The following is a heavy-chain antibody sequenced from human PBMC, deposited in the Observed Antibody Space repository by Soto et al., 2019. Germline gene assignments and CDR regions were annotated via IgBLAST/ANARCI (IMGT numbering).Heavy chain of an antibody. CDR2: INHSGST. CDR1: GGSFSGYY. Sequence: SETLSLTCAVYGGSFSGYYWSWIRQPPGKGLEWIGEINHSGSTNYNPSLKSRVTISVDTSKNQFSLKLSSVTAADTAVYYCARGTRHYYGSGSYYNSNWFXPWGQATLVT. V-gene: IGHV4-34*01. D-gene: IGHD3-10*01. CDR3: ARGTRHYYGSGSYYNSNWFXP. J-gene: IGHJ5*02.